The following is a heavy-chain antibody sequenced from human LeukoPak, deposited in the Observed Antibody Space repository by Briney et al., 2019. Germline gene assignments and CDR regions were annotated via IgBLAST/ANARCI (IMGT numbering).Heavy chain of an antibody. CDR1: GLIFHNVW. V-gene: IGHV3-15*07. Sequence: KTGGSLRLSCAASGLIFHNVWMNWVRQAPGKELEWVGRIKSSADGGTIDYAAPVKGRFTISRDDSKDMLYLQMNGLKTEDTAVYYCTTGVSYWGQGTLVTVSS. CDR3: TTGVSY. CDR2: IKSSADGGTI. J-gene: IGHJ4*02.